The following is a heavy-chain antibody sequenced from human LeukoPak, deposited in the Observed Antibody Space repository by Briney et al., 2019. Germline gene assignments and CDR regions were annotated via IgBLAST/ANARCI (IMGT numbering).Heavy chain of an antibody. J-gene: IGHJ5*02. CDR3: ARASTGTYYYDSSGYSGSFKT. Sequence: ASVKVSCKASGYTFTSYYMHWVRQAPGQGLEWMGIINPSGGSTSYAQKFQGRVTITADKSTSTAYMELSSLRSEDTAVYYCARASTGTYYYDSSGYSGSFKTWGQGTLVTVSS. D-gene: IGHD3-22*01. CDR2: INPSGGST. V-gene: IGHV1-46*01. CDR1: GYTFTSYY.